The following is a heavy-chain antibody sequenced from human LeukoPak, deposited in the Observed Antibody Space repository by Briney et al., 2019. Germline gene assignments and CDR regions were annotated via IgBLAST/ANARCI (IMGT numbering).Heavy chain of an antibody. CDR3: ARGRVGGNY. CDR2: IYYIGST. CDR1: GGSISSYY. D-gene: IGHD3-16*01. V-gene: IGHV4-59*01. Sequence: SETLSLTCSVSGGSISSYYWSWIRQPPGKELEWIGCIYYIGSTNHNPSLKSRVTISVDTSKNQFSLKLSSVTAAGTAVYYCARGRVGGNYWGQGTLVTVSS. J-gene: IGHJ4*02.